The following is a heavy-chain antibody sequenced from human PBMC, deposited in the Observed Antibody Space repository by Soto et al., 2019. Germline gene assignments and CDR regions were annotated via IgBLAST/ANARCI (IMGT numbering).Heavy chain of an antibody. Sequence: LRLSCTASGFTFGDYAMSWFRQAPGKGLEWVGFIRSKAYGGTTEYAASVKGRFTISRDDSKSIAYLQMNSLKTEDTAVYYCTRDSSDYDILTGYYTYYFDYWGQGTLVTVSS. J-gene: IGHJ4*02. CDR1: GFTFGDYA. V-gene: IGHV3-49*03. D-gene: IGHD3-9*01. CDR2: IRSKAYGGTT. CDR3: TRDSSDYDILTGYYTYYFDY.